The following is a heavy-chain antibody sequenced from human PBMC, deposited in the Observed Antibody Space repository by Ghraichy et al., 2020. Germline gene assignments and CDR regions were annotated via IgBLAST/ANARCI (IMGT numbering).Heavy chain of an antibody. D-gene: IGHD6-13*01. Sequence: GGSLRLSCAASGFTFSTYAMSWVRQAPGKGLEWVSAISGSGGRTYYADSVKGRFTISRDKSKNTLYLQMNSLRAEDTAVYYCAKDLYSSSWYYFDYWGQGTLVTVSS. V-gene: IGHV3-23*01. CDR1: GFTFSTYA. CDR2: ISGSGGRT. J-gene: IGHJ4*02. CDR3: AKDLYSSSWYYFDY.